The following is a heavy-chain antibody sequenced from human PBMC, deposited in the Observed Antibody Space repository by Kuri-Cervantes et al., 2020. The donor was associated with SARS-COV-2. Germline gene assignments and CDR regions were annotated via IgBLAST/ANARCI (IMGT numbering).Heavy chain of an antibody. D-gene: IGHD2-8*01. CDR2: IIPTFGTA. Sequence: SVKVSCKASGVTFSNYAFSWVRQAPGQGLEWMGGIIPTFGTANYAQKFQGRVTITADESTSTAYMELSSLRSEDTAVYYCARAGWATGCTNGVCYTPYFDYWGQGTLVTVSS. CDR3: ARAGWATGCTNGVCYTPYFDY. J-gene: IGHJ4*02. V-gene: IGHV1-69*13. CDR1: GVTFSNYA.